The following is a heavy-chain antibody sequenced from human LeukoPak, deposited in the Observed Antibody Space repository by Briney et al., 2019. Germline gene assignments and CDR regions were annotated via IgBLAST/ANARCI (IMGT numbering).Heavy chain of an antibody. Sequence: SETLSLTCTIFGDSVSRSDSYWYWIRQPPGKGREWIGTIYYSGRTYYSPSLKSRVTLSVDMSNNQFSLTLSSVTAADTALYFCARRRYYDSSGYLEWGQGTLVTVSS. D-gene: IGHD3-22*01. CDR1: GDSVSRSDSY. CDR3: ARRRYYDSSGYLE. J-gene: IGHJ1*01. V-gene: IGHV4-39*01. CDR2: IYYSGRT.